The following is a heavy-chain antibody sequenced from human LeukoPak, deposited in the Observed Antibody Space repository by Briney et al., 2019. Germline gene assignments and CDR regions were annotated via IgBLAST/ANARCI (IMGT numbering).Heavy chain of an antibody. Sequence: GESLKISCKGSGSRFTSYWIGWVRQMPGKGLEWMGIICPGDSDTRYSPSFQGQVTISADKSISTAYLQWSSLKASDTAMYYCARHAYCSSTSCYNTELSSMDVWGQGTTVTVSS. CDR1: GSRFTSYW. V-gene: IGHV5-51*01. CDR3: ARHAYCSSTSCYNTELSSMDV. CDR2: ICPGDSDT. J-gene: IGHJ6*02. D-gene: IGHD2-2*01.